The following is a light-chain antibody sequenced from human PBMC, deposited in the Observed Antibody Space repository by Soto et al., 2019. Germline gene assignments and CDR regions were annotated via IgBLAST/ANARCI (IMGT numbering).Light chain of an antibody. V-gene: IGLV1-44*01. CDR2: RNN. J-gene: IGLJ3*02. Sequence: QSVLTQPPSASGTPGQRVTIPCSGSSSNIGRNTVNWYQRLPGAAPRLLVYRNNQRPSGVPDRFSGSKSGTSASLAISDLQSEDEADYYCATWDDSLSGVEFGGGTQLTVL. CDR3: ATWDDSLSGVE. CDR1: SSNIGRNT.